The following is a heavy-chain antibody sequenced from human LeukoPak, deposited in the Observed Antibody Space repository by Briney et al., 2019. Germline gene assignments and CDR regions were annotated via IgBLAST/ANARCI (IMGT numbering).Heavy chain of an antibody. Sequence: SVKVSCKASGGTFSSYTISWVRQAPGQGLEWMGGIIPIFGTANYAQKFQGRVTITTDESTSTAYMELSSLRSEDTAVYYCARVGEYYYDSSGYLLQHWGQGTLVTVSS. CDR1: GGTFSSYT. D-gene: IGHD3-22*01. J-gene: IGHJ1*01. CDR2: IIPIFGTA. V-gene: IGHV1-69*05. CDR3: ARVGEYYYDSSGYLLQH.